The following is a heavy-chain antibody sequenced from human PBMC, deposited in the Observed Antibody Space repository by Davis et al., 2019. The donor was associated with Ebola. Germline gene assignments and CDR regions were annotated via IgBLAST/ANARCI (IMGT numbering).Heavy chain of an antibody. J-gene: IGHJ6*02. CDR3: ARDPWGFNKGVLEYYGMEV. CDR1: GSSIPSYY. CDR2: IYFSGST. V-gene: IGHV4-59*01. Sequence: SGLLSPPFTVPGSSIPSYYWRWNRQPPGRGLMWIGYIYFSGSTNYNPSLKSRVTISVDTSKNQFSLKLDSATAADTAIYYCARDPWGFNKGVLEYYGMEVWGQGITVTGSS. D-gene: IGHD1-1*01.